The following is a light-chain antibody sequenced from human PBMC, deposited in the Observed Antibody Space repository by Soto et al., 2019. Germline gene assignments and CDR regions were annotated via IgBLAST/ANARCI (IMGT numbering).Light chain of an antibody. CDR2: EVT. CDR1: SSDIGAYNY. CDR3: SSHGGANNFYL. V-gene: IGLV2-8*01. Sequence: QSVLTQPPSASGSPGQSVAISCTGTSSDIGAYNYVSWYQQRPGKVPKLIIYEVTNRPSGVPDRFSASKSGNTASLTVSGLQAEDEADYYCSSHGGANNFYLFGTGTKSPS. J-gene: IGLJ1*01.